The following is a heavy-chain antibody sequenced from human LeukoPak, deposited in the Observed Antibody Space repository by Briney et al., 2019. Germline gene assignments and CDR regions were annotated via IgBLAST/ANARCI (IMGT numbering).Heavy chain of an antibody. V-gene: IGHV3-23*01. D-gene: IGHD6-19*01. CDR1: GFTFSSYG. J-gene: IGHJ4*02. CDR2: ISGSGGST. CDR3: AKISRSLPLWYSSGWYGFDY. Sequence: TGGSLRLSCAASGFTFSSYGMSWVRQAPGKGLEWVSAISGSGGSTYYADSVKGRFTISRDNSKNTLYLQMNSLRAEDTAVYYCAKISRSLPLWYSSGWYGFDYWGQGTLVTVSS.